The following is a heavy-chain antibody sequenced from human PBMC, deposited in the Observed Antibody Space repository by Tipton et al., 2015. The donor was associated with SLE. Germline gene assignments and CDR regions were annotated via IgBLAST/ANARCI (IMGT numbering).Heavy chain of an antibody. V-gene: IGHV3-30-3*01. CDR2: ISYDGSNK. CDR3: AKDAAESGPYYFDY. J-gene: IGHJ4*02. D-gene: IGHD2-15*01. CDR1: GFTFSSYA. Sequence: QLVQSGGGVVQPGRSLRLSCAASGFTFSSYAMHWVRQAPGKGLEWVAVISYDGSNKYYADSVKGRFTISRDNSKNTLYLQMNSLRAEDTAVYYCAKDAAESGPYYFDYWGQGTLVTVSS.